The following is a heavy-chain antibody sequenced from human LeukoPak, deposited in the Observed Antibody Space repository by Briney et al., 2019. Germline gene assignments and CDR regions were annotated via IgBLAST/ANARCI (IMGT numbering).Heavy chain of an antibody. CDR3: ARDREMLGGHSFQI. Sequence: ASVKVSCTASGYSFTNYYIHWVRQAPGQGLEWMGIINPTDGNTFYAQRLQGRVTMTRDMSTSTVYMELSSLRFEDTAVYYRARDREMLGGHSFQIWGQGTMVTVST. D-gene: IGHD3-16*01. J-gene: IGHJ3*02. CDR1: GYSFTNYY. CDR2: INPTDGNT. V-gene: IGHV1-46*01.